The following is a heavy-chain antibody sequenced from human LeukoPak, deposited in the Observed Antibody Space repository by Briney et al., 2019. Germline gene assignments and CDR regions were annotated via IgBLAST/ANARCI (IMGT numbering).Heavy chain of an antibody. V-gene: IGHV3-23*01. D-gene: IGHD3-9*01. Sequence: GGSLRLSCAASGFTFSSYAMSWVRQAPGKGLEWVSAISGSGGSTYYADSVKGRFTISRDNSKNTLYLQMNSLRAEDTAVYYCANGGRILTGYYDRYYFDYWGQGTLVTVSS. J-gene: IGHJ4*02. CDR3: ANGGRILTGYYDRYYFDY. CDR2: ISGSGGST. CDR1: GFTFSSYA.